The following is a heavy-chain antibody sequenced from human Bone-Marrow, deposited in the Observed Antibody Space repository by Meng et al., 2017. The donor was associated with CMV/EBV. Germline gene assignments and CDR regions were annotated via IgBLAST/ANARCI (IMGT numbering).Heavy chain of an antibody. CDR2: IYYSGST. D-gene: IGHD1-26*01. V-gene: IGHV4-39*07. J-gene: IGHJ6*02. CDR1: GGSISSSSYY. Sequence: SETLSLTCTVSGGSISSSSYYWGWIRQPPGKGLEWIGSIYYSGSTNYNPSLKSRVTISVDTSKNQFSLKLSSVTAADTAVYCCARESGSSMFYYYYGMDVWGQGTTVTVSS. CDR3: ARESGSSMFYYYYGMDV.